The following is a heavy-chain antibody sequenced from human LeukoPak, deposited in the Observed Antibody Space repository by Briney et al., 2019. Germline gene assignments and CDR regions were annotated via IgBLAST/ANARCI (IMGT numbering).Heavy chain of an antibody. Sequence: GGSLRLSCAASGFTFSSYEMNWVRQAPGKGLEWVSYISSSGSTIYYADPVKGRLTISRDNAKNSLYLQMNSLRAEDTAVYYCARGGYCSSTSCYPNYYYGMDVWGKGTTVTVSS. CDR3: ARGGYCSSTSCYPNYYYGMDV. CDR2: ISSSGSTI. J-gene: IGHJ6*04. V-gene: IGHV3-48*03. D-gene: IGHD2-2*01. CDR1: GFTFSSYE.